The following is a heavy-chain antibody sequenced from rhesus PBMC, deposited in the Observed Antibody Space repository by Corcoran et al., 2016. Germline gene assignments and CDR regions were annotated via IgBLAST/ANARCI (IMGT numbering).Heavy chain of an antibody. V-gene: IGHV4-169*01. Sequence: QLQLQESGPGLVQPSETLSVTCAVSGGSISSSSWSWIRQAPWMGWVWLGYIYGSGSSTNYKPSLKSRVTLSVDTSKNQFSLKLSSVTAADTAVYYCARPYYEDDYGYYYTAGAFDFWGQGLRVTVSS. D-gene: IGHD3-9*01. CDR1: GGSISSSS. J-gene: IGHJ3*01. CDR3: ARPYYEDDYGYYYTAGAFDF. CDR2: IYGSGSST.